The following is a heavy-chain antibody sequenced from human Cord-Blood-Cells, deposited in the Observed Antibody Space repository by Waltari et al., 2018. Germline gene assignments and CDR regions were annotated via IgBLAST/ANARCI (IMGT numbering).Heavy chain of an antibody. CDR2: IIPIFGTA. J-gene: IGHJ5*02. CDR3: ARVGEPYYDILTGYPNWFDP. V-gene: IGHV1-69*01. D-gene: IGHD3-9*01. Sequence: QVQLVQSGAEAKKPGSSVMVSCKASGGTFSSYAICWVRLAAGPPLAWMGGIIPIFGTANYGQKFQGRVTITADESTSTAYMELSSLGSEDTAVYYCARVGEPYYDILTGYPNWFDPWGQGTLVTVSS. CDR1: GGTFSSYA.